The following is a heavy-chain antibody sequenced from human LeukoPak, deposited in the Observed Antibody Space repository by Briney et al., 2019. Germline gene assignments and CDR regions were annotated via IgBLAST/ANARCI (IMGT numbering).Heavy chain of an antibody. CDR2: IRYDGSNK. D-gene: IGHD3-16*01. CDR1: GFTFSSYG. CDR3: AKYEVGYYDYVWGSSDFDY. Sequence: GGSLRLSCAASGFTFSSYGMHWVRQAPGKGLEWVAFIRYDGSNKYYADSVKGRFTISRDNSKNTLYLQMNSLRAEDTAVYYCAKYEVGYYDYVWGSSDFDYWGQGTLVTVSS. J-gene: IGHJ4*02. V-gene: IGHV3-30*02.